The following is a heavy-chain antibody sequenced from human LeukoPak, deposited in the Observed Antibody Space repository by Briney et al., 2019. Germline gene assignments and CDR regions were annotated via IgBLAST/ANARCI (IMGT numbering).Heavy chain of an antibody. D-gene: IGHD2-15*01. CDR3: AKVRRARTVAATTWGWYYYYYMDV. Sequence: GGSLRLSCAASGFTFSSYAMSWVRQAPGKGLEWVSAISGSGGSTYYADSVKGRFTISRANSKNTLYLQMNSLRAEDTAVYYCAKVRRARTVAATTWGWYYYYYMDVWGKGTTVTVSS. J-gene: IGHJ6*03. V-gene: IGHV3-23*01. CDR1: GFTFSSYA. CDR2: ISGSGGST.